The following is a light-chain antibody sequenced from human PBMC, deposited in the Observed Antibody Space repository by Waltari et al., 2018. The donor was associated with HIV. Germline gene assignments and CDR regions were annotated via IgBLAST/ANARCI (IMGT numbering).Light chain of an antibody. J-gene: IGLJ3*02. Sequence: QSVLTQPPSASGTRGRRLIFSFSGSTSNIGTNTANWYQQLPGTTPRLIMHSNIQRPSGAPDRFSGSRSGTSASLAISGLQSEDEADYYCSAWDASLGAWMFGGGTKLTVL. V-gene: IGLV1-44*01. CDR2: SNI. CDR1: TSNIGTNT. CDR3: SAWDASLGAWM.